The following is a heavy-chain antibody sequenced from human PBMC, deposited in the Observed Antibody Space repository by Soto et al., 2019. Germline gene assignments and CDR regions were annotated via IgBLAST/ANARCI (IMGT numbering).Heavy chain of an antibody. J-gene: IGHJ6*02. V-gene: IGHV3-21*01. CDR3: ARGKGMDV. CDR1: GFTFSSYS. Sequence: EVQLVESGGGLVKPGGSLRLSCAASGFTFSSYSMNWVRQAPGKGLEWVSSISGGSSYIYYADSVKGRFTISRDNAKNSLYVQMNSQRAEDTAVYYCARGKGMDVWGQGTKVTVSS. CDR2: ISGGSSYI.